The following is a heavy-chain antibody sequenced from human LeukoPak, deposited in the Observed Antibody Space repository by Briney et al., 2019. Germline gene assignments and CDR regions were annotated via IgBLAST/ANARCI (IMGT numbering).Heavy chain of an antibody. Sequence: PSETLSLTCTVSGGSISSSSYYWGWIRQPPGKGLEWTGTIYYSGSTYYNPSLKSRVTISVDTSKNQFSLKLNSVTAADTAVYYCARVDDYNSLYWGQGTLVTVSS. CDR3: ARVDDYNSLY. J-gene: IGHJ4*02. D-gene: IGHD5-24*01. V-gene: IGHV4-39*07. CDR1: GGSISSSSYY. CDR2: IYYSGST.